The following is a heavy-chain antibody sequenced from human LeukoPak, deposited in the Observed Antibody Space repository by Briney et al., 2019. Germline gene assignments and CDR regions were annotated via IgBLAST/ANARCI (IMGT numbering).Heavy chain of an antibody. CDR3: ARSPRNYYYYYMDV. CDR1: GFTFSSYA. V-gene: IGHV3-48*01. Sequence: GESLRLSCAASGFTFSSYAMSWVRQAPGKGLEWISYVSSSSSTMYYADSVKGRFTISRDNAKNSLYLQMNSLRAEDTAVYYCARSPRNYYYYYMDVWDKGTTVTVSS. CDR2: VSSSSSTM. J-gene: IGHJ6*03.